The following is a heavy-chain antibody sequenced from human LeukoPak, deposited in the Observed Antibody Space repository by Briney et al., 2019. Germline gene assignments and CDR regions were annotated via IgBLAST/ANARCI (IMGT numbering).Heavy chain of an antibody. CDR3: ARVDTAMARGAFDI. CDR2: IYYSGST. V-gene: IGHV4-30-4*08. Sequence: SETLSLTCTVSGGSISSGDYYWSWIRQPPGKGLEWIGYIYYSGSTYYNPSLKSRVTISVDTSKNQFSLKLSPVTAADTAVYYCARVDTAMARGAFDIWGQGTMVTVSS. CDR1: GGSISSGDYY. D-gene: IGHD5-18*01. J-gene: IGHJ3*02.